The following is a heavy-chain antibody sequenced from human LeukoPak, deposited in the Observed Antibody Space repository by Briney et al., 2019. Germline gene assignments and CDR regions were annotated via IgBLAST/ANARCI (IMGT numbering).Heavy chain of an antibody. Sequence: ASVKVSCKVSGYTLTELSMHWVRQAPGKGLEWMGGFDPEDGETIYAQKFQGRVTMTEDTSTDTAYMELSSLRSEDTAVYYCARDQYYYDSSGSLPYYYYGMDVWGQGTTVTVSS. D-gene: IGHD3-22*01. CDR1: GYTLTELS. J-gene: IGHJ6*02. CDR3: ARDQYYYDSSGSLPYYYYGMDV. V-gene: IGHV1-24*01. CDR2: FDPEDGET.